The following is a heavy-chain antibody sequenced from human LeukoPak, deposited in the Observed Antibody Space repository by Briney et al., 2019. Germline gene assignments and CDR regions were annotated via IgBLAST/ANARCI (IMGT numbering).Heavy chain of an antibody. CDR2: IYSGGST. CDR1: GFTFSSYW. V-gene: IGHV3-53*01. CDR3: ARAVQPLYYFDY. D-gene: IGHD1-1*01. J-gene: IGHJ4*02. Sequence: GGSLRLSCAASGFTFSSYWMSWVRQAPGKGLEWVSVIYSGGSTYYADSVKGRFTISRDNSKNTLYLQMNSLRAEDTAVYYCARAVQPLYYFDYWGQGTLVTVSS.